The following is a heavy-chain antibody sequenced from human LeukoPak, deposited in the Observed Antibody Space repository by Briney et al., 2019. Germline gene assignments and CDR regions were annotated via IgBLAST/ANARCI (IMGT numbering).Heavy chain of an antibody. CDR2: VHYSGST. CDR3: ARTRGSGSLDY. J-gene: IGHJ4*02. Sequence: SETLSLTCTVSGGSITGYYWSWIRQPPGKGLEWIGYVHYSGSTNYNPSLRSRVTVSLETSKNQFSLKLSSVTAADTAVYYCARTRGSGSLDYWGQGSLVTVSS. CDR1: GGSITGYY. V-gene: IGHV4-59*01. D-gene: IGHD1-26*01.